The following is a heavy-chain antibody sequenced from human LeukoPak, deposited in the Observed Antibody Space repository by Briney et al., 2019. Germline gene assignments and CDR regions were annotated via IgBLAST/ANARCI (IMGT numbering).Heavy chain of an antibody. J-gene: IGHJ4*02. CDR3: TRDRSRAEDD. CDR2: INQGGSDK. CDR1: GFTFSGHW. D-gene: IGHD1-14*01. Sequence: GGSLRLSCAASGFTFSGHWMSWDRQAPGMGLECVANINQGGSDKYYVDSVKGRFTISRDNANNLLYLQMNSLRGEDTAVYYCTRDRSRAEDDWGQGTLVTVSS. V-gene: IGHV3-7*01.